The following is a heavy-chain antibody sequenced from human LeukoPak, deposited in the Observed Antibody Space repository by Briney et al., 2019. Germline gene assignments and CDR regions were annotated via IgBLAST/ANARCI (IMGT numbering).Heavy chain of an antibody. CDR2: INSDGGWT. CDR3: VSFYETY. D-gene: IGHD2-2*01. CDR1: GNYW. J-gene: IGHJ4*02. Sequence: GGSLRLSCAASGNYWMHWVRQAPGKGLVWVSHINSDGGWTTYVDSVKGRFTISKDNAKNMVYLQMNNLRAEDMAVYYCVSFYETYWGRGTLVTVSS. V-gene: IGHV3-74*01.